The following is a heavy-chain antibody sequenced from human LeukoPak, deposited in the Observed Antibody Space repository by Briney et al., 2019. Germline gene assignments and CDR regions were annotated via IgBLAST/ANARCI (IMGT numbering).Heavy chain of an antibody. V-gene: IGHV4-59*01. CDR2: ISYSGST. Sequence: SETLSLTCTVSGGSISSYYWSWIRQPPGTGLEWIGYISYSGSTNYNPSFKSRVTISVDTSKNQFSLKLSSVTAADTAVYYCAGGRPYYFDYWGQGTLVTVSS. CDR1: GGSISSYY. CDR3: AGGRPYYFDY. J-gene: IGHJ4*02.